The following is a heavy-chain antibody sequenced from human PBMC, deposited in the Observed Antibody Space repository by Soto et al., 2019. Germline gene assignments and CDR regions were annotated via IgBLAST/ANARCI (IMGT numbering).Heavy chain of an antibody. CDR1: GASISSGGYY. J-gene: IGHJ4*02. D-gene: IGHD5-12*01. Sequence: QVQLQESGPGLVKPSQTLSLTCTVSGASISSGGYYWSWIRQHPGKGLECIGYIYYSGSTYYNPSLKSRVTISIDTSKNQFSLKLTSVTAADTAVDYCAREVAATTHFDYWGQGTLVTVSS. V-gene: IGHV4-31*03. CDR3: AREVAATTHFDY. CDR2: IYYSGST.